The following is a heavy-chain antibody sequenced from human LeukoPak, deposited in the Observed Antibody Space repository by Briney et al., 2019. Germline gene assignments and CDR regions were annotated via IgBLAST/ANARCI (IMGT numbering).Heavy chain of an antibody. J-gene: IGHJ3*02. CDR2: VNPSDGST. D-gene: IGHD3-16*01. CDR3: TRGHGGVMIKDAFDI. V-gene: IGHV1-46*01. CDR1: GYTFTNYY. Sequence: ASVKVSCKASGYTFTNYYIHWVRQAPGQGLEWMGIVNPSDGSTSYAQKFQGRVTMTRDTSTSTVYMELSSLKSEDTAVHYCTRGHGGVMIKDAFDIWGQGTMVTVSS.